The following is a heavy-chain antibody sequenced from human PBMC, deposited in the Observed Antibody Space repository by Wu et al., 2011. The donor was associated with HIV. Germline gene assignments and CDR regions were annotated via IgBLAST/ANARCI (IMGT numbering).Heavy chain of an antibody. J-gene: IGHJ4*02. D-gene: IGHD5-24*01. V-gene: IGHV1-46*01. Sequence: QVQLVQSGAEVKKPGASVKVSCKASGNTFTSYYMHWVRQAPGQGLEWMGIVNPSSGSTNYAQRFQGRVTMTRDTSTSTVYMELSSLRSEDTAVYYCAGDLLRRWLHYFDYVGPGNPGPPSPQ. CDR3: AGDLLRRWLHYFDY. CDR2: VNPSSGST. CDR1: GNTFTSYY.